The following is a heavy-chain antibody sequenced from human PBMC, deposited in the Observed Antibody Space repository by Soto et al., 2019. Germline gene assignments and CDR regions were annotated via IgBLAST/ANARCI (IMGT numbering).Heavy chain of an antibody. J-gene: IGHJ6*02. D-gene: IGHD4-4*01. CDR2: INHSGST. Sequence: SETLSLTCAVYGGSFSGYYWSWIRQPPGKGLEWIGEINHSGSTNYNPSLKSRVTISVDTSKNQFSLKLSSVTAADTAVYYCARGSLDYSNYPRRGNYYYGMDVWGQGTTVTVS. V-gene: IGHV4-34*01. CDR1: GGSFSGYY. CDR3: ARGSLDYSNYPRRGNYYYGMDV.